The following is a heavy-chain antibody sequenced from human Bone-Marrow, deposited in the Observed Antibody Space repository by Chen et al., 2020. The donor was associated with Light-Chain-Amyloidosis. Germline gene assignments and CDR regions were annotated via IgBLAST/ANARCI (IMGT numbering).Heavy chain of an antibody. D-gene: IGHD1-1*01. CDR3: AADVPSPLAQIDY. J-gene: IGHJ4*02. Sequence: EVQLVESGGGLVKPGGAQTLSCGAYGFTFRNAWMNWVRQAPGKGLEWVGRITAKDAGETTDYAAPVKGRFTISRDDSKNILYLQMNNLKTEDTAVYYCAADVPSPLAQIDYWGQGTLVTVSS. CDR2: ITAKDAGETT. CDR1: GFTFRNAW. V-gene: IGHV3-15*01.